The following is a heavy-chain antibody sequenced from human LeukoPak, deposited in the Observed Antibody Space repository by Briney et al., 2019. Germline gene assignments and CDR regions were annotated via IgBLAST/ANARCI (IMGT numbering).Heavy chain of an antibody. J-gene: IGHJ4*02. CDR2: IRGSGVST. CDR3: AKDPDDY. V-gene: IGHV3-23*01. Sequence: PGGSLRLSCAASGFTFSRYAMSWVRQAPGKALEWVSAIRGSGVSTYYADSVKGRFTTSRDNSENTLYLQMNSLRAEDTAGYYGAKDPDDYWGQGTLVTVSS. CDR1: GFTFSRYA. D-gene: IGHD1-14*01.